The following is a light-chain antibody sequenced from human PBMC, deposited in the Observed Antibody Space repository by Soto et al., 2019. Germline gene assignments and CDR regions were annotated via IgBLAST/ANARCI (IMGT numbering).Light chain of an antibody. CDR1: QSVTSNY. V-gene: IGKV3-20*01. J-gene: IGKJ2*01. CDR3: QQFRNSSYT. Sequence: EVVMTQSPATLSVSPGERATLSCRASQSVTSNYLAWYQQKPGQAPRLLIYGVSSRATGVPDRFSGSGSGTDFTLTISRLEPEDFAVYYCQQFRNSSYTFGQGTKLEI. CDR2: GVS.